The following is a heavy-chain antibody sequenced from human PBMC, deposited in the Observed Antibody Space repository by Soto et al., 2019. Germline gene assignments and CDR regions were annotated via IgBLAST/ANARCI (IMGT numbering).Heavy chain of an antibody. Sequence: SETLSLTCAVYGGSFSGYYWSWIRQPPGKGLEWIGEINHSGSTNYNPSLKSRVTISVDTSKNQFSLKLSSVTAVDTAVYYCARGYILYSSSWYGWFDPWGQGTLVTVSS. D-gene: IGHD6-13*01. V-gene: IGHV4-34*01. CDR1: GGSFSGYY. CDR3: ARGYILYSSSWYGWFDP. J-gene: IGHJ5*02. CDR2: INHSGST.